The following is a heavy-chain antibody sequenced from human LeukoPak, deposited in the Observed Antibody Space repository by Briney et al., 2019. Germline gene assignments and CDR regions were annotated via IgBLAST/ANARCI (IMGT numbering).Heavy chain of an antibody. J-gene: IGHJ4*02. D-gene: IGHD6-19*01. Sequence: GGSLRLSCAASGFIFRRYSMNWVRQAPGKGLEWVSYISSSGNTVYYPDSVKGRFTISRDNAKNSLYLQMNSLRGEDTAVYYCARGGAVAGLYWGQGTLVTVSS. CDR2: ISSSGNTV. CDR3: ARGGAVAGLY. V-gene: IGHV3-48*04. CDR1: GFIFRRYS.